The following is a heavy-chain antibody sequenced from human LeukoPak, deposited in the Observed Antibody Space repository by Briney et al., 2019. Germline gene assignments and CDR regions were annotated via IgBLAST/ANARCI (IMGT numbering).Heavy chain of an antibody. CDR1: GGSISSGGYS. Sequence: PSQTLSLTCAVSGGSISSGGYSWSWIRQPPGKGLEWIGYIYHSGSTYYNPSLKSRVTISVDRSKNQFSLKLSSVTAADTAVYYCARDLVAVAAYFDYWGQGTLVTVSS. CDR2: IYHSGST. J-gene: IGHJ4*02. D-gene: IGHD6-19*01. CDR3: ARDLVAVAAYFDY. V-gene: IGHV4-30-2*01.